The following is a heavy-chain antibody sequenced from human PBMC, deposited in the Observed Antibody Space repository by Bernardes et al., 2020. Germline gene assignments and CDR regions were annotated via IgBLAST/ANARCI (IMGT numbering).Heavy chain of an antibody. CDR1: GFTFSSYA. CDR3: ARALFGGWYYTGNDY. Sequence: GRFLRLSCVASGFTFSSYAMHWVRQAPGKVREWVALISYHGSDQYYADSVKGRFTISRDDSKNTLYLQVNSLRAEDTSVYYCARALFGGWYYTGNDYWGQGTLVTVSS. V-gene: IGHV3-30*01. D-gene: IGHD6-19*01. J-gene: IGHJ4*02. CDR2: ISYHGSDQ.